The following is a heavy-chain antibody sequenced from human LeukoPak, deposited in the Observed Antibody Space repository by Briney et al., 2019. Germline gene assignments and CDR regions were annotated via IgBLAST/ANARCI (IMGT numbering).Heavy chain of an antibody. CDR3: AKDNSGAFDI. D-gene: IGHD2-21*01. V-gene: IGHV3-30*18. Sequence: GGSLRLSCAASGFTFSTYGMHWVRQAPGKGLEWVAVISYDGSNKYYADSVKGRFTISRDNSKNTLYLQMNSLRAEDTAVYYCAKDNSGAFDIWGQGTMVTVSS. J-gene: IGHJ3*02. CDR2: ISYDGSNK. CDR1: GFTFSTYG.